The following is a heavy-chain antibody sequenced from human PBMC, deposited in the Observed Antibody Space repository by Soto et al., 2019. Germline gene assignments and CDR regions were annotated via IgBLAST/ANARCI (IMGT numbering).Heavy chain of an antibody. CDR3: VRGSYYLPDY. D-gene: IGHD3-10*01. J-gene: IGHJ4*02. CDR1: GFTFSNYA. CDR2: ISYDGSNK. Sequence: GGSLRLSCAASGFTFSNYAMHWVRQAPGKGLEWVAVISYDGSNKYYADSVKGRFTISRDNSKNTLYLEMNSLRAEDTTVYYCVRGSYYLPDYWGQGALVTVSS. V-gene: IGHV3-30-3*01.